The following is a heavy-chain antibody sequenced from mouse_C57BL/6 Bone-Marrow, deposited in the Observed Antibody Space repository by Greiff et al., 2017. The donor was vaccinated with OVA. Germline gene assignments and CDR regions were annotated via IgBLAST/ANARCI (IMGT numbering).Heavy chain of an antibody. J-gene: IGHJ3*01. CDR3: ARSSDGYPVAY. D-gene: IGHD2-3*01. Sequence: VKQRPGQGLEWIGMIHPNSGSTNYNEKFKSKATLTVDKSSSTAYMQLSSLTSEDFAVYYCARSSDGYPVAYWGQGTLVTVSA. V-gene: IGHV1-64*01. CDR2: IHPNSGST.